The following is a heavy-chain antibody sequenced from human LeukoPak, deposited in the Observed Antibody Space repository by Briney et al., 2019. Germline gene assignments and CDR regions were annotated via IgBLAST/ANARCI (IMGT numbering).Heavy chain of an antibody. Sequence: GSLRPSCAASGFTFSSYWMHWVRQAPGKGLVWVSHINSDGGSTNYADSVKGRFTISRDNAKNTLYLQMNRLRAEDTAVYYCAKSSYGGNWGQGTLVTVSS. J-gene: IGHJ4*02. CDR2: INSDGGST. CDR3: AKSSYGGN. D-gene: IGHD3-16*01. CDR1: GFTFSSYW. V-gene: IGHV3-74*01.